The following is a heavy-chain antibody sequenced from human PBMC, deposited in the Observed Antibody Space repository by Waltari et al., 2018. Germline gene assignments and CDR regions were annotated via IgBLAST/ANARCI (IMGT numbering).Heavy chain of an antibody. Sequence: EVQLVESGGGLVQPGGSLRLSCAASGFTFSSYWMHWVRHAPGKGLVWVSRINSDGSSTSYADSVKGRFTISRDNAKNTLYLQMNSLRAEDTAVYYCARDQRGGSYRAYYYYGMDVWGQGTTVTVSS. V-gene: IGHV3-74*01. CDR2: INSDGSST. D-gene: IGHD1-26*01. CDR1: GFTFSSYW. CDR3: ARDQRGGSYRAYYYYGMDV. J-gene: IGHJ6*02.